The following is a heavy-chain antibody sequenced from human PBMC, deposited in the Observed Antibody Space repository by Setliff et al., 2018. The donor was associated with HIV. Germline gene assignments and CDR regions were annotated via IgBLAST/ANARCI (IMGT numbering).Heavy chain of an antibody. Sequence: ASVKVSCKASGYSFTTHDINWVRQSPGQGLEWMGWMNPDSGNTFYAQKFKGRVTMTRDTSTNTAYMELGSLTSDDMAVYFCARGSMSMVMFILVSAFDIWGQGTLVTVSS. CDR3: ARGSMSMVMFILVSAFDI. CDR1: GYSFTTHD. J-gene: IGHJ3*02. CDR2: MNPDSGNT. V-gene: IGHV1-8*02. D-gene: IGHD2-21*01.